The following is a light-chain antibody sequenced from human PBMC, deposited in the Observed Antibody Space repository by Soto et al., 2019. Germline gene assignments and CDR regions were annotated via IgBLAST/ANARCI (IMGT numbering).Light chain of an antibody. CDR1: SSDGGGYNY. J-gene: IGLJ1*01. CDR2: EVS. Sequence: LTQPTSVSRSPGQYITIACTGTSSDGGGYNYVSWYQQHPGKAPKLMIYEVSNRPSGVSNRFSGSKSGNTASLTISGLQAEDEADYYCSSYTSSSTYVFGTGTKVTVL. V-gene: IGLV2-14*01. CDR3: SSYTSSSTYV.